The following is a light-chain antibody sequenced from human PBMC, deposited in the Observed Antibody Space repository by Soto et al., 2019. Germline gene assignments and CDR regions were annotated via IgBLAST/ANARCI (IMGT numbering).Light chain of an antibody. J-gene: IGKJ1*01. V-gene: IGKV3-11*01. CDR2: DAS. CDR3: QQHLGRHT. CDR1: QSVNAY. Sequence: VLTQSPVTLSLSPGERATLSCRASQSVNAYLAWCQQKPGQAPRLLIYDASVRATGIPARFSGSGSGTDFTLTISSLEPEDSAVYYCQQHLGRHTFGQGTKVDIK.